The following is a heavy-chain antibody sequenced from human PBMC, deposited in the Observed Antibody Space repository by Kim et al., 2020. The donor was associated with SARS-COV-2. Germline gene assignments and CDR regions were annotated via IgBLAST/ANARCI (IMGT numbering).Heavy chain of an antibody. CDR3: VRDSQDRGAYFDDYFDS. D-gene: IGHD1-26*01. CDR1: DDSITTYY. CDR2: MSYSGDT. J-gene: IGHJ4*01. V-gene: IGHV4-59*13. Sequence: SETLSLTCSVSDDSITTYYWSWVRQPRDKGLEWIAHMSYSGDTNYNPSLRSRVTISIDTSKNQVSLKLTSVTAADTAMYYCVRDSQDRGAYFDDYFDSWG.